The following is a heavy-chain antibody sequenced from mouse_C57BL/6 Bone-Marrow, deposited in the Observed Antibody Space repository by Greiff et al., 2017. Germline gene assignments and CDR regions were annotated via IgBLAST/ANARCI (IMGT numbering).Heavy chain of an antibody. CDR3: ARRGRKNDYDYAMDY. CDR2: IYPGSGNT. D-gene: IGHD2-4*01. J-gene: IGHJ4*01. V-gene: IGHV1-66*01. CDR1: GYSFTSYY. Sequence: QVQLQQSGPELVKPGASVKISCKASGYSFTSYYIHWVKQRPGQGLEWIGWIYPGSGNTKYNEKFKGKATLTADTSSSTAYMQLSSLTSEDSAVYYCARRGRKNDYDYAMDYWGQGTSVTVSS.